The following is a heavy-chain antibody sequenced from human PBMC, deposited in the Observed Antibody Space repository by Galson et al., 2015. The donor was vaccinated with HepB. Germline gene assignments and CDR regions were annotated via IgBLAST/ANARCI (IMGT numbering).Heavy chain of an antibody. CDR3: ATSYRCSSVSCYLDY. V-gene: IGHV3-11*06. CDR1: GFTFSDYY. D-gene: IGHD2-2*01. Sequence: SLRLSCAASGFTFSDYYMTWIRQAPGKGLEWLPDISSSSSYTNYADSVKGRFTISRDNAKNSLYLQMNSLRPEDTAVYYCATSYRCSSVSCYLDYWGQGTLVTVSS. CDR2: ISSSSSYT. J-gene: IGHJ4*02.